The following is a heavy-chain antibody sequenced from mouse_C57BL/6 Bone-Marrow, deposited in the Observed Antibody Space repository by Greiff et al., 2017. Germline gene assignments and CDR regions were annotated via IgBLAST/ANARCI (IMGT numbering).Heavy chain of an antibody. J-gene: IGHJ3*01. D-gene: IGHD1-1*01. CDR3: ARSVITTVVEGGY. CDR2: IDPANGNT. Sequence: EVKLMESVAELVRPGASVKLSCTASGFNIKNTYMHWVKQRPEQGLEWIGRIDPANGNTKYAPTFQGKATITADTSSNTAYLQLSSLTSEDTAIYYCARSVITTVVEGGYWGQGTLVTVSA. V-gene: IGHV14-3*01. CDR1: GFNIKNTY.